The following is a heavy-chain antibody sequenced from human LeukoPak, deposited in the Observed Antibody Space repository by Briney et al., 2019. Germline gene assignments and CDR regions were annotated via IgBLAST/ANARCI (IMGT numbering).Heavy chain of an antibody. D-gene: IGHD2-2*01. CDR3: ARSTIVVIPAANYYYYALDV. CDR2: FYHSGTP. J-gene: IGHJ6*02. V-gene: IGHV4-4*02. CDR1: GGSISSNDW. Sequence: SGTLSLTCAVSGGSISSNDWWTWVRQSPGKGLDWIGGFYHSGTPHYIPSLKSRFTLSVDDSKNQFSLQVNSVAAADTAVYYCARSTIVVIPAANYYYYALDVWGQGTTVTVSS.